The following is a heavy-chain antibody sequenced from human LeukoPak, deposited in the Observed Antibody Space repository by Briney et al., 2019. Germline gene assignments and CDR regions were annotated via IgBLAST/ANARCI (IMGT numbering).Heavy chain of an antibody. CDR3: ARQRGSGSYLLDP. CDR1: GVSISSSNSY. V-gene: IGHV4-39*01. D-gene: IGHD3-10*01. J-gene: IGHJ5*02. CDR2: IYYSGNT. Sequence: PSETLSLTCTVSGVSISSSNSYWGWIRQPPGKGLEGIGSIYYSGNTYYNPSLKSRVTISVDTAKNQFSLKLSSVTAADTAVYYCARQRGSGSYLLDPWGQGTLVTASS.